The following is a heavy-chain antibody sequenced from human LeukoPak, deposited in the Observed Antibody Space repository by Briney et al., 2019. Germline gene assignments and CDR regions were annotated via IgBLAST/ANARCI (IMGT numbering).Heavy chain of an antibody. CDR2: IYYSGST. J-gene: IGHJ3*02. CDR3: ARRKNWNQDDAFDI. Sequence: SETLPLTCTVSGGSISSYYWSWIRQPPGKGLEWIGYIYYSGSTNYNPSLKSRVTISVDTSKNQFSLKLSSVTAADTAVYYCARRKNWNQDDAFDIWGQGTMVTVSS. V-gene: IGHV4-59*08. CDR1: GGSISSYY. D-gene: IGHD1-1*01.